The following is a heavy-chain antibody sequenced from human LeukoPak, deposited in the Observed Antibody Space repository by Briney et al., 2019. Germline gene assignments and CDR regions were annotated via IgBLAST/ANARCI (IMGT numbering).Heavy chain of an antibody. D-gene: IGHD6-13*01. Sequence: GGSLRLSCAASGFTFSRYWMHWVRQGPGKGLVWVSRINTDGSSTRYADSVKGRFTISRDNSKNTLYLQMNSLRAEDTAVYYCAKEGALGLSSSWYFDYWGQGTLVTVSS. CDR2: INTDGSST. J-gene: IGHJ4*02. V-gene: IGHV3-74*01. CDR3: AKEGALGLSSSWYFDY. CDR1: GFTFSRYW.